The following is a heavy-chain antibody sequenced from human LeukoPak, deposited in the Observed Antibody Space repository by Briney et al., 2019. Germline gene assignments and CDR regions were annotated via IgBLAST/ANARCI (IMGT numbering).Heavy chain of an antibody. Sequence: SVKVSCKASGGTFSSYAISWVRQAPGQGLEWMGRIIPILGIANYAQKFQGRVTITADKSTSTAYMELSSLRSEDTAVYYCASPCSDYDILTGYYQNGMDVWGQGTTVTVSS. V-gene: IGHV1-69*04. CDR1: GGTFSSYA. CDR3: ASPCSDYDILTGYYQNGMDV. D-gene: IGHD3-9*01. J-gene: IGHJ6*02. CDR2: IIPILGIA.